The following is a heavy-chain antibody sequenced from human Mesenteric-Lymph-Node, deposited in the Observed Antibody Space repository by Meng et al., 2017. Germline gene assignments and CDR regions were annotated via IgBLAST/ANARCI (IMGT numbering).Heavy chain of an antibody. CDR2: IYYSGST. CDR1: GGSISSYY. J-gene: IGHJ4*02. D-gene: IGHD3-10*01. Sequence: QLQLKESGPGLVKPSETLSLTCTVSGGSISSYYWSWIRQPPGKGLEWIGHIYYSGSTNYNPSLKSRVTISVDTSKNQFSLKLSSVTATDTAVYYCARQSGYFDYWGQGTLVTVSS. CDR3: ARQSGYFDY. V-gene: IGHV4-59*08.